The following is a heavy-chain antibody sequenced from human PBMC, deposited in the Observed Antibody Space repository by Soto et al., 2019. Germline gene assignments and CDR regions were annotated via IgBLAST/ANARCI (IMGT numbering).Heavy chain of an antibody. CDR1: GFTFSSYG. CDR2: ISGSGGST. CDR3: ANALPYSGSYSHFDY. Sequence: EVQLLESGGGLVQPGGSLRLSCTASGFTFSSYGMSWVRQAPGKGLEWVSAISGSGGSTYYADSVKGRFAISRDNTKNTVYLQRNYVRAEDTAVYYCANALPYSGSYSHFDYWGQGTLVTVSS. V-gene: IGHV3-23*01. J-gene: IGHJ4*02. D-gene: IGHD1-26*01.